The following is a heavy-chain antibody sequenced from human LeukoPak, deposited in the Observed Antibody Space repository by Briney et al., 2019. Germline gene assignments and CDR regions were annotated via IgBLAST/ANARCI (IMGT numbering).Heavy chain of an antibody. V-gene: IGHV1-2*04. D-gene: IGHD1-26*01. Sequence: ASVKVSCKASGYTFTGYYMHWVRQAPGQGLEWMGWINPNSGGTNYAQKFQGWVTMTRDTSISTAYMELSRLRSDDTAVYYCARDSSGSYTGYFDYWGQGTLVTVSS. CDR2: INPNSGGT. J-gene: IGHJ4*02. CDR1: GYTFTGYY. CDR3: ARDSSGSYTGYFDY.